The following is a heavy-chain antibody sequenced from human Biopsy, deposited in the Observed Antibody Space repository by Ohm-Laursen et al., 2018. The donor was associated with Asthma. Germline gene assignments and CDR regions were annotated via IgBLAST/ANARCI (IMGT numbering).Heavy chain of an antibody. D-gene: IGHD5-12*01. J-gene: IGHJ6*02. CDR3: ARGYSGTDRIVYYYSGMEV. Sequence: SVKVSCKVSGDSLGSFINYAISWVRQAPRQGLEWMGGLIPVLGTADYAPMFEGRVTITADESTSAAYLELTSLRFEDTAVYYCARGYSGTDRIVYYYSGMEVWGQGTTVTVSS. CDR2: LIPVLGTA. CDR1: GDSLGSFINYA. V-gene: IGHV1-69*13.